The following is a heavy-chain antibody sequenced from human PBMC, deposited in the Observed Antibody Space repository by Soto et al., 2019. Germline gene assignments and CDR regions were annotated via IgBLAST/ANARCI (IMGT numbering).Heavy chain of an antibody. J-gene: IGHJ4*02. CDR1: GFTLSTYV. D-gene: IGHD1-1*01. CDR2: MWYDGSKE. CDR3: ARDFNFAPDF. Sequence: GGSLRLSCVASGFTLSTYVMHWVRQAPGKGLEWVAVMWYDGSKEYYADSVKGRFTISRDSSKNTLYLQLNSLRAEDTAVYYFARDFNFAPDFWGQGTLVTVSS. V-gene: IGHV3-33*01.